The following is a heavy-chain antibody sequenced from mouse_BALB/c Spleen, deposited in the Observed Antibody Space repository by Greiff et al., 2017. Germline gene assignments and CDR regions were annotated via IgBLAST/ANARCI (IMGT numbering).Heavy chain of an antibody. Sequence: VQLKESGAELVRPGSSVKISCKASGYAFSSYWMNWVKQRPGQGLEWIGQIYPGDGDTNYNGKFKGKATLTADKSSSTAYMQLSSLTSEDSAVYFCARGDFFAYWGQGTLVTVSA. CDR3: ARGDFFAY. CDR1: GYAFSSYW. J-gene: IGHJ3*01. D-gene: IGHD3-3*01. V-gene: IGHV1-80*01. CDR2: IYPGDGDT.